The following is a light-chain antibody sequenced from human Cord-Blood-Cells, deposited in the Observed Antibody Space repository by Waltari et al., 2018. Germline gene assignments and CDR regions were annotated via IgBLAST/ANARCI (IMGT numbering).Light chain of an antibody. Sequence: QSALTQPRSVSGSPRQSVTISCTGTSSDVGGYNYVSWYQQHPGKAPKLMIYDVSKRPSGVPDRFSGSKSGNTASLTISGLQAEDEADYYCCSYAGSYPVFGGGTKLTVL. CDR1: SSDVGGYNY. CDR3: CSYAGSYPV. CDR2: DVS. V-gene: IGLV2-11*01. J-gene: IGLJ2*01.